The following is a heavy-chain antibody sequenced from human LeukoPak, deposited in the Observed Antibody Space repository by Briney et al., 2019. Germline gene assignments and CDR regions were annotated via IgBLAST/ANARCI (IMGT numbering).Heavy chain of an antibody. J-gene: IGHJ4*02. CDR1: GFTVSSNY. V-gene: IGHV3-66*01. Sequence: AGGSLRLSCAASGFTVSSNYMSWVRQAPWKGLEWVSVIYSGGSTYYADSVKGRFTISRDNSKNTLYLQMNSLRAEDTAVYYCARGPRDTAMDYYFDYWGQGTLVTVSS. CDR2: IYSGGST. D-gene: IGHD5-18*01. CDR3: ARGPRDTAMDYYFDY.